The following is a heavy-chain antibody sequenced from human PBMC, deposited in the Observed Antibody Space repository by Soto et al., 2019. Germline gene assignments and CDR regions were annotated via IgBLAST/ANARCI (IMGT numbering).Heavy chain of an antibody. CDR1: GYTFTRYT. J-gene: IGHJ5*02. V-gene: IGHV1-3*01. CDR3: ARGIATGQLDP. CDR2: INPDNGNT. D-gene: IGHD2-15*01. Sequence: QVQLVQSGAEVKKPGASVQISCKASGYTFTRYTMNWVRQAPGQRLEWMGWINPDNGNTKSSQKFQDRVIITRDTSASTAYMDRSSLRSEDTAVYYCARGIATGQLDPWGQGTLVTVSS.